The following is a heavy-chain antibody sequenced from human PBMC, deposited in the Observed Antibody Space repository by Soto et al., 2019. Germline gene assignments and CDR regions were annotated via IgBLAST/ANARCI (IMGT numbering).Heavy chain of an antibody. CDR3: AAVGGMVGYYYGMDV. CDR1: GFTFTRSA. V-gene: IGHV1-58*01. CDR2: IVVGSGYT. Sequence: SVKVSCKASGFTFTRSAVQWVRQARGQRLEWIGWIVVGSGYTIYAQKLQARVTITRDMSTGTAYMELSSLTSEDTAVYFCAAVGGMVGYYYGMDVWGQGTTVTVSS. D-gene: IGHD2-15*01. J-gene: IGHJ6*02.